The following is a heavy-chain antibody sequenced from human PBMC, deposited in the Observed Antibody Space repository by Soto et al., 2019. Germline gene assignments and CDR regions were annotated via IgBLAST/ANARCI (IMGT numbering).Heavy chain of an antibody. J-gene: IGHJ6*02. CDR1: GYTFTSYG. D-gene: IGHD6-13*01. CDR2: ISAYNGNT. Sequence: GASVKVSCKASGYTFTSYGISWVRQAPGQGLEWMGWISAYNGNTNYAQKLQGRVTMTTDTSTSTAYMELRSLRSDDTAVYYCARDAAEGIYYYYGMDVWGQGTTVTVFS. CDR3: ARDAAEGIYYYYGMDV. V-gene: IGHV1-18*01.